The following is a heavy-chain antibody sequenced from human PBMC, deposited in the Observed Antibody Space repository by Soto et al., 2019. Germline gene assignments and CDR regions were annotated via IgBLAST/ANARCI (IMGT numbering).Heavy chain of an antibody. D-gene: IGHD3-22*01. CDR3: ARPTYYYDSSGYKDNAFDN. Sequence: GESLKISCKGSGYSFTSYWIGWVRQMPGKGLEWMGIIYPGDSDTRYSPSFQGQVTISADKSISPAFLQWSSLKASDTAMYYCARPTYYYDSSGYKDNAFDNWGQWTMVTGSS. CDR2: IYPGDSDT. J-gene: IGHJ3*02. V-gene: IGHV5-51*01. CDR1: GYSFTSYW.